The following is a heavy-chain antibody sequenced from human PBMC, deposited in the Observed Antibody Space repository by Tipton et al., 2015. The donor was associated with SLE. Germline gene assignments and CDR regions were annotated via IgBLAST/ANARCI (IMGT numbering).Heavy chain of an antibody. CDR2: INPNSGGT. CDR3: ARDQGWLQMGRGDAFDI. J-gene: IGHJ3*02. Sequence: QSGAEVKKPGASVKVSCTASGSTFTGYYMHWVRQAPGQGLEWMGRINPNSGGTNYAQKFQGRVTMTRDTSISTAYMELSRLGSDDTAVYYCARDQGWLQMGRGDAFDIWGQGTVVTVSS. D-gene: IGHD5-24*01. V-gene: IGHV1-2*06. CDR1: GSTFTGYY.